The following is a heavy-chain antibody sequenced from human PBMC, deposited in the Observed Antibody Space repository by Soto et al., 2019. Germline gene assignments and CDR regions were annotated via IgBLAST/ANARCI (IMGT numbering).Heavy chain of an antibody. CDR2: ISTTSTYI. J-gene: IGHJ6*02. D-gene: IGHD5-18*01. V-gene: IGHV3-21*01. CDR1: GFSFSTYS. CDR3: ARLLPTTARVGNAMDV. Sequence: NPGGSLRLSCAASGFSFSTYSMNWVRQAPGKGLEWVSSISTTSTYIYHADSLKGRFTTSRDNAKNSLYLQMNSLRAEDTAVYYCARLLPTTARVGNAMDVWGQGTTVTVSS.